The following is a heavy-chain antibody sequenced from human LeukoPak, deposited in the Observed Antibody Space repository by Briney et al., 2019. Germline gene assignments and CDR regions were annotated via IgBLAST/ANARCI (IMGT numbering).Heavy chain of an antibody. CDR2: IIPTLGIA. Sequence: GASVKVSCKASGGTFSSYTISWVRQAPGQGLEWMGRIIPTLGIANYAQKFQGRVTITADKSTSTAYMELSSLRSEDTAVYYCARAFSGYDYDYWGQGTLVTVSS. CDR1: GGTFSSYT. D-gene: IGHD5-12*01. V-gene: IGHV1-69*02. J-gene: IGHJ4*02. CDR3: ARAFSGYDYDY.